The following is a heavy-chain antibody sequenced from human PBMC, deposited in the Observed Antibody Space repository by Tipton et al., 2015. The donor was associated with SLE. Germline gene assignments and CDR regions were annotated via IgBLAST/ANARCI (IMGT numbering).Heavy chain of an antibody. J-gene: IGHJ3*02. Sequence: TLSLTCTVSGGSISSYYWSWIRQPPGKGLEWIGSIYHSGSTYYNPSLKSRVTISVDTSKNQFSLKLSSVTAADTAVYYCARGSGGDLTAADAFDIWGQGTMVTVSS. CDR1: GGSISSYY. V-gene: IGHV4-38-2*02. CDR2: IYHSGST. D-gene: IGHD3-16*01. CDR3: ARGSGGDLTAADAFDI.